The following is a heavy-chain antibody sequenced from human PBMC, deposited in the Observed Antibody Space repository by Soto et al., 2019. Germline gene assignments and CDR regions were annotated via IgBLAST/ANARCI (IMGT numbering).Heavy chain of an antibody. CDR3: ARGLSSGWFDY. CDR2: ISSTSKYI. J-gene: IGHJ5*01. D-gene: IGHD6-19*01. Sequence: EVQLVESGGGLVKPGGSLRVSCAASGFTFRNYTMNWVRQVPGKGLEWVSSISSTSKYIYYADSVKGRFTISRDNAKKSLYLQMNSLRAEDTAVYYCARGLSSGWFDYWGQGTLVTVSA. V-gene: IGHV3-21*01. CDR1: GFTFRNYT.